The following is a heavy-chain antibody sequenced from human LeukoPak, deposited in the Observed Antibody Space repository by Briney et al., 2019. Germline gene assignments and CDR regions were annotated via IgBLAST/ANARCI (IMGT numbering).Heavy chain of an antibody. CDR3: ARFVKYYDFWSGYYSPHFDY. Sequence: PGGSLRLSCAASGFTFSSSAMSWVRQPPGKGLEWIGEIYHSGSTNYNPSLKSRVTISVDKFKNQFSLKLSSVTAADTAVYYCARFVKYYDFWSGYYSPHFDYWGQGTLVTVSS. J-gene: IGHJ4*02. D-gene: IGHD3-3*01. CDR2: IYHSGST. V-gene: IGHV4-4*02. CDR1: GFTFSSSA.